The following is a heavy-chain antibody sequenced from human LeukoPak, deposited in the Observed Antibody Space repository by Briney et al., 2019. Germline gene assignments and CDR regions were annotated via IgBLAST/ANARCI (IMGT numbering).Heavy chain of an antibody. Sequence: ASVKVSCKASGYTFTGYYMHWVRQAPGQGLEWMGWINPNSGGTNYAQKFEARVTMNRDTSISTAYMELSRLRFDDTAVYYCARSPDILTGEKFDYWGRGTLVTVSS. CDR2: INPNSGGT. J-gene: IGHJ4*02. D-gene: IGHD3-9*01. CDR3: ARSPDILTGEKFDY. CDR1: GYTFTGYY. V-gene: IGHV1-2*02.